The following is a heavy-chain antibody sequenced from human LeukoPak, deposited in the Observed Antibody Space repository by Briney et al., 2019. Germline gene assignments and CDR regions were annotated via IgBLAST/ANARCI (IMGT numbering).Heavy chain of an antibody. D-gene: IGHD3-22*01. Sequence: GGSLRLSCAASGFTFSSYWMHWVRQAPGKGLVWVSRINSDGSSTNYEDSVKGRFTISGDNCKNTLYLQMNSLRAEDTDVYYCARDRVDSSGQNLDGFGYWGQGTLVTVSS. CDR2: INSDGSST. V-gene: IGHV3-74*01. J-gene: IGHJ4*02. CDR1: GFTFSSYW. CDR3: ARDRVDSSGQNLDGFGY.